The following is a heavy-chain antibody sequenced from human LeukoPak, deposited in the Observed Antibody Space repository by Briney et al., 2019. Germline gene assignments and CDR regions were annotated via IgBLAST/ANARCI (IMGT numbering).Heavy chain of an antibody. CDR3: ARGIDGSGSYYFDY. D-gene: IGHD3-10*01. Sequence: PSETLSLTCTVSGGSIISSSYYWGWIRQPPGKGLEWIGSIYYTGSTNYNPSLKSRVTISVDKSKNQFSLKLSSVTAADTAVYYCARGIDGSGSYYFDYWGQGTLVTVSS. J-gene: IGHJ4*02. CDR2: IYYTGST. V-gene: IGHV4-39*07. CDR1: GGSIISSSYY.